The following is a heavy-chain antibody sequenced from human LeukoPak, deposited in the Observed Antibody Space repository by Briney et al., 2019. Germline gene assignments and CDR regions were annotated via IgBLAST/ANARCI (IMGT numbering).Heavy chain of an antibody. CDR2: ISAYNGNT. V-gene: IGHV1-18*01. CDR3: ARADRLGAALLASFDY. D-gene: IGHD3-16*01. Sequence: GASVKVSCKASGYTFTSYGISWVRQAPGQGLEWMGWISAYNGNTNYAQKLQGRVTMTTDTSTSTAYMELRSLRSDDTAVYYCARADRLGAALLASFDYWGQGTLVTVSS. CDR1: GYTFTSYG. J-gene: IGHJ4*02.